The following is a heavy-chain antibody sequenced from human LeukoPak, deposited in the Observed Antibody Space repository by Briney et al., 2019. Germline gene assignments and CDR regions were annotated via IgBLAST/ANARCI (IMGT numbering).Heavy chain of an antibody. V-gene: IGHV3-72*01. J-gene: IGHJ4*02. CDR2: SRNKARSYSA. CDR1: GFTFTDFF. Sequence: GGSLRLSCAASGFTFTDFFMDWVRLTPGKGLEWIGRSRNKARSYSAEYAASVQGRFTISRDESKNSLYLQMNSLKTEDMAVYYCSRDVSVAGSDYLDYWGQGTLVTVSS. CDR3: SRDVSVAGSDYLDY. D-gene: IGHD6-19*01.